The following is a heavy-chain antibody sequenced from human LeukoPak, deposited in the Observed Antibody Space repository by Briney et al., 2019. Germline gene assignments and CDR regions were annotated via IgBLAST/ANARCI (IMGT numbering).Heavy chain of an antibody. Sequence: GASVKVSRKASGGTFSSYTISWVRQAPGQGLEWMGRIIPILGIANYAQKFQGRVTITADKSTSTAYMELSSLRSEDTAVYYCASPWLRVTTRAFDIWGQGTMVTVSS. V-gene: IGHV1-69*02. D-gene: IGHD4-11*01. CDR2: IIPILGIA. J-gene: IGHJ3*02. CDR3: ASPWLRVTTRAFDI. CDR1: GGTFSSYT.